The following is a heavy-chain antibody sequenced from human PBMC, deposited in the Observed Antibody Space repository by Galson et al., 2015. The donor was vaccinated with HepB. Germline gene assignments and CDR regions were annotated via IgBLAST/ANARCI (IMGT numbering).Heavy chain of an antibody. J-gene: IGHJ4*02. D-gene: IGHD6-13*01. Sequence: VRQTPGKGLECVSVIYNDGSIDYADSVKGRFTISRDNSKNILSLQMNSLRGEDTAVYYCARGYSNYWYSGLGFWGQGTLVTVSS. CDR2: IYNDGSI. V-gene: IGHV3-53*01. CDR3: ARGYSNYWYSGLGF.